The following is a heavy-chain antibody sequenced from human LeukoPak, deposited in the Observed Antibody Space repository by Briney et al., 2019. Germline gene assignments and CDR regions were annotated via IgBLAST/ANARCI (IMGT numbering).Heavy chain of an antibody. J-gene: IGHJ4*02. D-gene: IGHD5-18*01. CDR3: AAMVTGLDY. CDR2: ISSSSSYI. V-gene: IGHV3-21*01. Sequence: GGSLRLSCAASGFTFSSYSMNWVRQAPGKGLEWVSSISSSSSYIYYADSVKGRFTISRDNSKNTLYLQMNSLRAEDTAVYYCAAMVTGLDYWGQGTLVTVSS. CDR1: GFTFSSYS.